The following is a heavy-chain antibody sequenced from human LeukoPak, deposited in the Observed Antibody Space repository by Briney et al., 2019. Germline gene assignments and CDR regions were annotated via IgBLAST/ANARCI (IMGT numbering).Heavy chain of an antibody. CDR3: VREASGVSSSAFDV. CDR2: IDSYGSTT. CDR1: GFTFSSYW. J-gene: IGHJ3*01. V-gene: IGHV3-74*01. Sequence: GGSLRLSCAASGFTFSSYWVHWVRQAPGKGLVWVSRIDSYGSTTRYADSVNGRFTNSRDNAKNTLYMHMNSLRVDDTTVYYCVREASGVSSSAFDVWGQGTMVTVSS. D-gene: IGHD1-26*01.